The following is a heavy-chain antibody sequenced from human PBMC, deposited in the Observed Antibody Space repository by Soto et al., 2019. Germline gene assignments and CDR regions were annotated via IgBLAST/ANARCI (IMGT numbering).Heavy chain of an antibody. J-gene: IGHJ4*02. Sequence: GGSLRLSCAASGFTFSSYSMNWVRQAPGKGLEWVSYISSSSTIYYADSVKGRFTISRDNAKNSLYLQMNSLRAEDTAVYYCARGAYYYDTSGYVYWGQGTLVTVSS. V-gene: IGHV3-48*01. CDR2: ISSSSTI. D-gene: IGHD3-22*01. CDR3: ARGAYYYDTSGYVY. CDR1: GFTFSSYS.